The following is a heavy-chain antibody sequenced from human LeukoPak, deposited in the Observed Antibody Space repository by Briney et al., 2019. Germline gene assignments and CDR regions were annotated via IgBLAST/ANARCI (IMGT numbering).Heavy chain of an antibody. J-gene: IGHJ3*02. CDR1: GGTFSSYA. D-gene: IGHD3-22*01. CDR3: AGGEYYYDSSDLDAFDI. CDR2: IIPIFGTA. Sequence: GASVKVSCKASGGTFSSYAISWVRQAPGQGLEWMGGIIPIFGTANYAQKFQERVTITRDMSTSTAYMELSSLRSEDTAVYYCAGGEYYYDSSDLDAFDIWGQGTMVTVSS. V-gene: IGHV1-69*05.